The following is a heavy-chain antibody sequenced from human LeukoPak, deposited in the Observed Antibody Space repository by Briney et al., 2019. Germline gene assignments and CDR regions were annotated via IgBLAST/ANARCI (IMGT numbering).Heavy chain of an antibody. V-gene: IGHV3-9*03. J-gene: IGHJ4*02. CDR1: GFTFDDYA. D-gene: IGHD6-13*01. CDR2: ISWNRGSI. Sequence: GGSLTLSCAASGFTFDDYAMHWVRQAPGKGLEWVSGISWNRGSICHAAAVKGRFTISRDNAKNSLYLQMNSLRAEDMALYYCAKDSRRIAAAGAFFDYWGQGTLVTVSS. CDR3: AKDSRRIAAAGAFFDY.